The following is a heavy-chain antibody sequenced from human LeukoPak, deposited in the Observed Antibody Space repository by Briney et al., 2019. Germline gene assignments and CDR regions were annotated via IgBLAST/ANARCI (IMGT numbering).Heavy chain of an antibody. CDR3: ATGTWLGNGY. Sequence: PGGSLRLSCAASGFTFSSYWMNWVRLAPGQGLEWVASVKEDGSEKHYVDSVKGRFTISRDNAKNSLYLQMNNMRVEDTAVYYCATGTWLGNGYWGQGPWSLSPQ. J-gene: IGHJ4*02. D-gene: IGHD5-24*01. CDR2: VKEDGSEK. CDR1: GFTFSSYW. V-gene: IGHV3-7*01.